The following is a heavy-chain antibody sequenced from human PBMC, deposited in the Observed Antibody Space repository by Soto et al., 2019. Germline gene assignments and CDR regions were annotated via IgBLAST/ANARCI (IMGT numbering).Heavy chain of an antibody. CDR2: IYPGDSDT. CDR1: GYTSTNYW. CDR3: AASIFYYGMDV. Sequence: GESLKISCKGSGYTSTNYWIGWVRQMPGKGLEWMGIIYPGDSDTKYNPSFQGQVTISADKSITTTYLRWTSLKASDTAIYYCAASIFYYGMDVWGQGTMVTVSS. V-gene: IGHV5-51*01. J-gene: IGHJ6*02.